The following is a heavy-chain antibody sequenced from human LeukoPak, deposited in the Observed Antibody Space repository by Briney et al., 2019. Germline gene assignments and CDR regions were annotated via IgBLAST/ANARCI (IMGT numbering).Heavy chain of an antibody. V-gene: IGHV4-39*01. D-gene: IGHD3-22*01. CDR1: GGSNSSSSYY. CDR3: ARPSYYYDSSGYYGWFDP. Sequence: SETLSLTCTVSGGSNSSSSYYWGWIRQPPGKGLEWIGSIYYSGSTYYNPSLKSRVTISVDTSKNQFSLKLSSVTAADTAVYYCARPSYYYDSSGYYGWFDPWGQGTLVTVSS. J-gene: IGHJ5*02. CDR2: IYYSGST.